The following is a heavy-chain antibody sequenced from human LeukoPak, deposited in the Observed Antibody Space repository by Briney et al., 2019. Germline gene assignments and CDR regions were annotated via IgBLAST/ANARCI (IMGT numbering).Heavy chain of an antibody. Sequence: GGSLRLSCAASGFTFSSYSMNWVRQAPGKGLEWVSYISSSSTIYYADSVKGRFTISRDNSKNTLYLQMNSLRAEDTAVYYCAKDPHYDILTGYQDYWGQGTLVTVSS. CDR3: AKDPHYDILTGYQDY. CDR2: ISSSSTI. V-gene: IGHV3-48*01. CDR1: GFTFSSYS. D-gene: IGHD3-9*01. J-gene: IGHJ4*02.